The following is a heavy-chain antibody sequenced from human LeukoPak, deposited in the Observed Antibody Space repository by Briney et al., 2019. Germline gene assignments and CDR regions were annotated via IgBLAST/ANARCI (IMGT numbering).Heavy chain of an antibody. J-gene: IGHJ4*02. V-gene: IGHV4-4*02. Sequence: SGTLSLTCAVSGGSINTGNWWTWVRQSPDKGLEWIGEIYSGGKTTYDRSFTSRVTMSLDTSKNQFTLKLTSVTAADTAVYYCARHLLATYHSSGYWVRHFDYWGQGSLVTVSS. CDR3: ARHLLATYHSSGYWVRHFDY. CDR1: GGSINTGNW. D-gene: IGHD3-22*01. CDR2: IYSGGKT.